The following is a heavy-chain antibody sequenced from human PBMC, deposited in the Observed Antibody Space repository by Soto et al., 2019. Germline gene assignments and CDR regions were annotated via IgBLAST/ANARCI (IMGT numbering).Heavy chain of an antibody. Sequence: QVQLVQSGAEVKKPESSVKVSCKAPGGTFSTYAISWVRPAPGQGLEWMGGITPMFGTANYAQRFLDRVTSPADASTNTVDLELSSLRSEHTAGYFCGRGIKLWLRRINNGYSGWGQGTLVTVSS. CDR3: GRGIKLWLRRINNGYSG. CDR2: ITPMFGTA. D-gene: IGHD5-12*01. V-gene: IGHV1-69*12. CDR1: GGTFSTYA. J-gene: IGHJ4*02.